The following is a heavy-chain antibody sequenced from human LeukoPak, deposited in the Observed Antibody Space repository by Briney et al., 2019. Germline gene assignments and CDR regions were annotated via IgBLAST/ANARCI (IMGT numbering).Heavy chain of an antibody. CDR1: GFTFSSYA. CDR3: ARDVRSGDY. Sequence: GGSLRLSCAASGFTFSSYAMSWVRQAPGKGLEWVSVIYSGGSTYYADSVKGRFTISRDNSKNTLYLQMNSLRAEDTAVYYCARDVRSGDYWGQGTLVTVSS. V-gene: IGHV3-66*01. D-gene: IGHD6-19*01. J-gene: IGHJ4*02. CDR2: IYSGGST.